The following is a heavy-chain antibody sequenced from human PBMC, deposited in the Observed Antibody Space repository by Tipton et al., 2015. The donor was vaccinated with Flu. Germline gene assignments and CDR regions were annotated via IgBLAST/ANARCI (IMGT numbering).Heavy chain of an antibody. CDR3: VRDDSYYDYIWGSYRPNRYFDL. D-gene: IGHD3-16*02. V-gene: IGHV4-59*01. CDR1: GDSISSYY. J-gene: IGHJ2*01. CDR2: VYDSDSGST. Sequence: TLSLTCTVSGDSISSYYWSWIRQPPGKALEWIGYVYDSDSGSTNYNPSFKSRVTMSLDTSKNQVSLRLRSVTAADTAVYYCVRDDSYYDYIWGSYRPNRYFDLWGRGTLVTVSS.